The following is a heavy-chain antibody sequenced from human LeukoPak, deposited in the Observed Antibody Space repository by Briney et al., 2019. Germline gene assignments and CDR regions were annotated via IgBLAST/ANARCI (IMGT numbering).Heavy chain of an antibody. Sequence: GGSLRLSCAASGFTFSSYAMSWVRQAPGKGLEWVSAISGSGGSTYYADSVKGRFTISRDNSKNTLYLQMNSLRAEDTAVYYCAKTYSGSYYGYPDYWGQGTLVTVSS. CDR2: ISGSGGST. D-gene: IGHD1-26*01. V-gene: IGHV3-23*01. CDR1: GFTFSSYA. CDR3: AKTYSGSYYGYPDY. J-gene: IGHJ4*02.